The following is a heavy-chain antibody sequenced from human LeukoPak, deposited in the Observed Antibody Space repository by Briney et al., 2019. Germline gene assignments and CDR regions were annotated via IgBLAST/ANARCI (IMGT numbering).Heavy chain of an antibody. J-gene: IGHJ6*02. CDR1: GFTFSSYG. CDR3: AKGEVVIRGYYYGMDV. V-gene: IGHV3-30*18. Sequence: GGSLRLSCAASGFTFSSYGMHWVRQAPGKGLEWVAVISYDGSNKYYADSVKGRFTISRDNSKNTLYLQMNSLRAEDTAMYYCAKGEVVIRGYYYGMDVWGQGTTVIVSS. D-gene: IGHD2-15*01. CDR2: ISYDGSNK.